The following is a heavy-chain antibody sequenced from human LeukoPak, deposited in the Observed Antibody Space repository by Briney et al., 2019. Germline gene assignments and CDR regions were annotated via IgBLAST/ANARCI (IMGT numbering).Heavy chain of an antibody. CDR3: ARGNYIWGTYRPLDY. CDR2: MSPDSGYT. Sequence: ASVKVSCKASGYTFTSYDITWVRQATGQGLEWMGWMSPDSGYTGYAQTFQGRVSLTRNTSVSTAFMELSSLRSEDTAVYYCARGNYIWGTYRPLDYWGQGTLVTVSS. V-gene: IGHV1-8*01. D-gene: IGHD3-16*02. CDR1: GYTFTSYD. J-gene: IGHJ4*02.